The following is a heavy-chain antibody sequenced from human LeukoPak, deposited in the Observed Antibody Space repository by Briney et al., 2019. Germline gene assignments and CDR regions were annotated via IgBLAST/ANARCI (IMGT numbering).Heavy chain of an antibody. Sequence: GASVKVSCKVSGYTLTELSMHWVRQAPGKGLEWMGGFDPEDGETIYAQKVQGRVTMTEDTSTDTAYMELSSLRSEDTAVYYCATDRDGYKIPGAFDIWGQGTMVTVSS. CDR2: FDPEDGET. CDR1: GYTLTELS. V-gene: IGHV1-24*01. CDR3: ATDRDGYKIPGAFDI. J-gene: IGHJ3*02. D-gene: IGHD5-24*01.